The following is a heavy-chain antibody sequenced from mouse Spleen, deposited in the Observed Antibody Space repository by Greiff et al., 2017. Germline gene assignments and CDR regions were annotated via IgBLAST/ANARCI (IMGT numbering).Heavy chain of an antibody. CDR3: ARGRGQLGLRDAMDY. Sequence: LQESGAELARPGASVKMSCKASGYTFTSYTMHWVKQRPGQGLEWIGYINPSSGYTKYNQKFKDKATLTADKSSSTAYMQLSSLTSEDSAVYYCARGRGQLGLRDAMDYWGQGTSVTVSS. V-gene: IGHV1-4*01. J-gene: IGHJ4*01. CDR2: INPSSGYT. D-gene: IGHD3-2*01. CDR1: GYTFTSYT.